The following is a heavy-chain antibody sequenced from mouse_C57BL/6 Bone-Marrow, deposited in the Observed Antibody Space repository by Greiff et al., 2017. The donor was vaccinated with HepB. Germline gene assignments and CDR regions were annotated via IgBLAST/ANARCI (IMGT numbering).Heavy chain of an antibody. Sequence: VQVVESDAELVKPGASVKISCKVSGYTFTDHTIHWMKQRPEQGLEWIGYIYPRDGSTKYNEKFKGKATLTADKSSSTAYMQLNSLTSEDSAVYFCARWDYYGSSYVDYWGQGTTLTVSS. CDR2: IYPRDGST. J-gene: IGHJ2*01. V-gene: IGHV1-78*01. D-gene: IGHD1-1*01. CDR1: GYTFTDHT. CDR3: ARWDYYGSSYVDY.